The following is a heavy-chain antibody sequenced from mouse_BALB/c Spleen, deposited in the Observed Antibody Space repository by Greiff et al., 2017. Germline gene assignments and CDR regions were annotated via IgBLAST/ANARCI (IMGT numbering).Heavy chain of an antibody. D-gene: IGHD1-1*01. V-gene: IGHV2-9*02. CDR1: GFSLTSYG. CDR3: ARGESIRSYYYAMDY. J-gene: IGHJ4*01. CDR2: IWAGGST. Sequence: VKLVESGPGLVAPSQSLSITCTVSGFSLTSYGVHWVRQPPGKGLEWLGVIWAGGSTNYNSALMSRLSISKDNSKSQVFLKMNSLQTDDTAMYYCARGESIRSYYYAMDYWGQGTSVTVSS.